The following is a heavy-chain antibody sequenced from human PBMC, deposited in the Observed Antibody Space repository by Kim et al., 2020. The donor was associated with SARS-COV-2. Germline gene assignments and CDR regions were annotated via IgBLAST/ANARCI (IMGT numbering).Heavy chain of an antibody. D-gene: IGHD1-1*01. V-gene: IGHV3-9*01. CDR3: AKVHRIAERSFDS. Sequence: YADSVEGRFTISRDNAKTSLFLQMNTLRAEDTAVYYCAKVHRIAERSFDSWGQGTLVTVSS. J-gene: IGHJ4*02.